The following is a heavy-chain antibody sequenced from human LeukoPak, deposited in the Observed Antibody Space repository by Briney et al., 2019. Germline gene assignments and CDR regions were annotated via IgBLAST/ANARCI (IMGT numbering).Heavy chain of an antibody. Sequence: GGSLRLSCAASGFTFSSYWMSWVRQAPGKGLEWGANIKQDGSEKYYVDSVKGRFTISRDNAKISLYLQMNSLRAEDTAVYYCARGGDDFWSGYYTHFDYWGQGTLVTVSS. CDR2: IKQDGSEK. J-gene: IGHJ4*02. V-gene: IGHV3-7*01. D-gene: IGHD3-3*01. CDR3: ARGGDDFWSGYYTHFDY. CDR1: GFTFSSYW.